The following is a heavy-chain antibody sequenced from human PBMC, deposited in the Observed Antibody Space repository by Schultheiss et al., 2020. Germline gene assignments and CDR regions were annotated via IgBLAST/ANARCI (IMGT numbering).Heavy chain of an antibody. V-gene: IGHV3-23*01. CDR1: GFTFSSYA. J-gene: IGHJ6*02. CDR3: AKFKGRRNIPYYYGMDV. CDR2: ISGSGGST. D-gene: IGHD2/OR15-2a*01. Sequence: GGSLRLSCAASGFTFSSYALSWVRQAPGKGLEWVSAISGSGGSTYYADSVKGRFTISRDNSKNTLYLQMNSLRAEDTAVYYCAKFKGRRNIPYYYGMDVWGQGTTVTVSS.